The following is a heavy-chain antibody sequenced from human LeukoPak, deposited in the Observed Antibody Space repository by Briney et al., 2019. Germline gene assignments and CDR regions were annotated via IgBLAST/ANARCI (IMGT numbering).Heavy chain of an antibody. CDR3: ARVYSSGWYHWLDS. CDR2: INPDSGGT. V-gene: IGHV1-2*02. Sequence: ASVKVSCKASGYTFTGYYMHWVRQAPGHGLEWMGWINPDSGGTNYAQKFQGRVTMTTDTSTTTAYMEMRRLRSDDTAMYYCARVYSSGWYHWLDSWGQGTLVTVSS. J-gene: IGHJ5*01. CDR1: GYTFTGYY. D-gene: IGHD6-19*01.